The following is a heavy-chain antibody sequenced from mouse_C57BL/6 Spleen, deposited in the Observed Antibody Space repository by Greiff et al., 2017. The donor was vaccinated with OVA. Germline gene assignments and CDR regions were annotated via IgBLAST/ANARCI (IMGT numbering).Heavy chain of an antibody. Sequence: EVQLVESGGDLVKPRGSLKLSCAASGFTFSSYGMSWVRQTPDKRLEWVATISSGGSYTYYPDSVKGRFTISRDNAKNTLYLQMSSLKSEDTAMYYFARQDFYGSSWIALHARDYWGQGASVTVSS. CDR2: ISSGGSYT. CDR3: ARQDFYGSSWIALHARDY. J-gene: IGHJ4*01. V-gene: IGHV5-6*01. D-gene: IGHD1-1*01. CDR1: GFTFSSYG.